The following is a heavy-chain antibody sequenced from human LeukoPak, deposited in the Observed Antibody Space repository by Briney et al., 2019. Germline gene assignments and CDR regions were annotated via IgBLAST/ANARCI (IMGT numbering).Heavy chain of an antibody. J-gene: IGHJ4*02. D-gene: IGHD1-26*01. V-gene: IGHV1-46*01. CDR1: GYTFTSYY. CDR3: ATFVGADPFDY. CDR2: INPSGGST. Sequence: ASVKVSCKASGYTFTSYYMHWVRQAPGQGLEWMGIINPSGGSTSYAQKFQGRVTMTEDTSTDTAYMELSSLRSEDTAVYYCATFVGADPFDYWDQGTLVTVSS.